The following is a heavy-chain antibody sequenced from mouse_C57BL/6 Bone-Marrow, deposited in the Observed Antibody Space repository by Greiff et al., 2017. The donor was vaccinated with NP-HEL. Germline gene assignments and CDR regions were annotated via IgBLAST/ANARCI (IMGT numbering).Heavy chain of an antibody. Sequence: EVKLVESGPELVKPGASVKISCKASGYTFTDYYMNWVKQSHGKSLEWIGDINPNNGGTSYNQKFKGKATLTVDKSSSTAYMELRSLTSEDSAVYYCARRGYGKGFAYWGQGTLVTVSA. J-gene: IGHJ3*01. CDR1: GYTFTDYY. D-gene: IGHD2-10*02. CDR3: ARRGYGKGFAY. CDR2: INPNNGGT. V-gene: IGHV1-26*01.